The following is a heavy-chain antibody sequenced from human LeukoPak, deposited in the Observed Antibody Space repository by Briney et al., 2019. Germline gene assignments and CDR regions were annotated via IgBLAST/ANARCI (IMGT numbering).Heavy chain of an antibody. CDR1: GFTFSSYW. J-gene: IGHJ6*02. Sequence: GGSLRLSCAASGFTFSSYWMSWVRQAPGKGREWVANIKQDGSEKYYVDSVKGRFTISRDNAKNSLYLQMNSLRAEDTAVYYCARDKDPFLNPYYYYGMDVWGQGTTVTVSS. CDR2: IKQDGSEK. V-gene: IGHV3-7*01. CDR3: ARDKDPFLNPYYYYGMDV.